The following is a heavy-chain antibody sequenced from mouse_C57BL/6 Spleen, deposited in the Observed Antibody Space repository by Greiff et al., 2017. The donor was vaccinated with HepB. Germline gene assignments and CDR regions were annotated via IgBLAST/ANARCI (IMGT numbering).Heavy chain of an antibody. D-gene: IGHD4-1*01. Sequence: QVQLQQSGAELVRPGASVTLSCKASGYTFTDYEMHWVKQTPVHGLEWIGAIDPETGGTAYSQKFKGKAILTADKSSSTAYMELRSLTSEDSAVYYCTRDRSGSYWGQGTLVTVSA. J-gene: IGHJ3*01. CDR3: TRDRSGSY. CDR1: GYTFTDYE. V-gene: IGHV1-15*01. CDR2: IDPETGGT.